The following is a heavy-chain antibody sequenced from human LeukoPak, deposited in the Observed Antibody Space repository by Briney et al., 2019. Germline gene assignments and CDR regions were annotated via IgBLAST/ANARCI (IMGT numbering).Heavy chain of an antibody. J-gene: IGHJ4*02. CDR2: ISWNSGSI. CDR1: GFTFDDYA. Sequence: GGSLRLSCAASGFTFDDYAMHWVRQAPGKGLEWVSGISWNSGSIGYADSVKGRFTISRDNSKNTLYLQMNSLRAEDTAVYYCAKDLYREWLGLYFDYWGQGTLVTVSS. D-gene: IGHD6-19*01. V-gene: IGHV3-9*01. CDR3: AKDLYREWLGLYFDY.